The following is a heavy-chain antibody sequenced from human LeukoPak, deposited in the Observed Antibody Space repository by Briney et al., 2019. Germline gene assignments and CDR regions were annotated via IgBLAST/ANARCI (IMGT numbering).Heavy chain of an antibody. CDR2: ISGSGGST. Sequence: GGSLRLSCAASGFTFSSYAMSWVRQAPGKGLEWVSAISGSGGSTYYADSVKGRFTISRDNSKNTLYLQMNSLRAEDTAVYYCAKDRPTYYDILTGYLDYWGQGTLVTVSS. CDR3: AKDRPTYYDILTGYLDY. V-gene: IGHV3-23*01. J-gene: IGHJ4*02. CDR1: GFTFSSYA. D-gene: IGHD3-9*01.